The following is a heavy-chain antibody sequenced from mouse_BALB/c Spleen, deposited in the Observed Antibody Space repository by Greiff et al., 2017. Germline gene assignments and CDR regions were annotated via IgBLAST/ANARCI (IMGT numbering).Heavy chain of an antibody. Sequence: EVQLVESGGGLVQPGGSRKLSCAASGFTFSSFGMHWVRQAPEKGLEWVAYISSGSSTIYYADTVKGRFTISRDNPKNTLFLQMTSLRSEDTAMYYCARLGYDYDVAMDYWGQGTSVTVSS. CDR3: ARLGYDYDVAMDY. V-gene: IGHV5-17*02. CDR2: ISSGSSTI. J-gene: IGHJ4*01. CDR1: GFTFSSFG. D-gene: IGHD2-4*01.